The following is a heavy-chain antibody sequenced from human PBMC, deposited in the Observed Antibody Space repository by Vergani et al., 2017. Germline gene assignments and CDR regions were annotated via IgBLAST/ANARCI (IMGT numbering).Heavy chain of an antibody. Sequence: QVQLQESGPGLVKPSETLSLTCTVSGGSISSYYWSWIRQPPGKGLEWIGYIYYSGSTNYNPSLKSRVTRSVDTSKNRFSLKLSSVTAADTAVYYCARDRIQLWHQFDPWGQGTLVTVSS. D-gene: IGHD5-18*01. CDR1: GGSISSYY. V-gene: IGHV4-59*01. J-gene: IGHJ5*02. CDR3: ARDRIQLWHQFDP. CDR2: IYYSGST.